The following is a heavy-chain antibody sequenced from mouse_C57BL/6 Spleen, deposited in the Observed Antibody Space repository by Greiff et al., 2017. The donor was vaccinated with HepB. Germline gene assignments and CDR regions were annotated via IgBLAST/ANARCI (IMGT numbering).Heavy chain of an antibody. CDR3: ARYKAQAAFDY. Sequence: QVQLQQSGAELVRPGTSVKVSCKASGYAFTNYLIEWVKQRPGQGLEWIGVINPGSGGTNYNEKFKGKATLTADKSSSTAYMQLSSLTSEDSAVYFCARYKAQAAFDYWGQGTTLTVSS. V-gene: IGHV1-54*01. CDR1: GYAFTNYL. D-gene: IGHD3-2*02. CDR2: INPGSGGT. J-gene: IGHJ2*01.